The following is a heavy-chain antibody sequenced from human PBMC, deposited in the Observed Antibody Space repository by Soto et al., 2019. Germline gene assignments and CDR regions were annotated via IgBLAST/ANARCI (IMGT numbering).Heavy chain of an antibody. D-gene: IGHD6-13*01. CDR2: INPNSGGT. J-gene: IGHJ6*02. V-gene: IGHV1-2*04. CDR1: GYSFTGYY. Sequence: ASVKVSFKASGYSFTGYYMHWVRQAPGQGLERMGWINPNSGGTNYAQKFQGWVTMTRDTSISTAYMELSRLRSDDRAVYYCARDLIAAAGNYDYSYGMDVWGQGTTVTVSS. CDR3: ARDLIAAAGNYDYSYGMDV.